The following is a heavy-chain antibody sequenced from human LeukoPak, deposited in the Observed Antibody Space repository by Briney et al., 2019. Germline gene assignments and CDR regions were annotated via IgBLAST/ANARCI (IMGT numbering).Heavy chain of an antibody. V-gene: IGHV3-48*01. Sequence: GGSLRLSCAASGFSFSTYGMHWVRQAPGKGLEWVSYISSSSSTIYYADSVKGRFTISRDNAKNSLYLQMNSLRAEDTAVYYCARDRYSYGYHFDYWGQGTLVTVSS. CDR2: ISSSSSTI. CDR3: ARDRYSYGYHFDY. D-gene: IGHD5-18*01. J-gene: IGHJ4*02. CDR1: GFSFSTYG.